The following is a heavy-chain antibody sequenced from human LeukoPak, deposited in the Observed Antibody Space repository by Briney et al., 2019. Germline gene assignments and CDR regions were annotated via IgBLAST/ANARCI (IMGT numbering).Heavy chain of an antibody. CDR1: GFTFTSYW. D-gene: IGHD5-18*01. CDR2: INSDGSST. CDR3: AKEDSYGSLWDFYDY. V-gene: IGHV3-74*03. J-gene: IGHJ4*02. Sequence: PGGSLRLSCAASGFTFTSYWMHWVRQAPGKGLVWVSRINSDGSSTTYADSVKGRFTISRDNAQNTLYLQMNSLRVEDTAVYYCAKEDSYGSLWDFYDYWGQGTLVTVSS.